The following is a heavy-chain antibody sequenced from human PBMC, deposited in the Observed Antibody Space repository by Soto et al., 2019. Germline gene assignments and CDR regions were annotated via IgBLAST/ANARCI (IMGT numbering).Heavy chain of an antibody. V-gene: IGHV3-9*01. CDR3: AKVSASYLVALPDY. J-gene: IGHJ4*02. CDR2: ISWNSGSI. CDR1: GFTFDDYA. D-gene: IGHD3-16*01. Sequence: EVQLVESGGGLVQPGRSLRLSCAASGFTFDDYAMHWVRQAPGKGLEWVSGISWNSGSIGYADSVKGRFTISRDNAKNSLYLQMNSLRAEDTALYYCAKVSASYLVALPDYWGQGTLVTVSS.